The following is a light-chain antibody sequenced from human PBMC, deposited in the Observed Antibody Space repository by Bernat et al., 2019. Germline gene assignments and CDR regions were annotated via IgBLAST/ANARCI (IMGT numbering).Light chain of an antibody. J-gene: IGKJ1*01. CDR2: GAS. CDR3: QQYGSSAWT. Sequence: EIVLTQSPGTLSLSPGERATLSCRAGQSVSGTYLAWYQQKPDQAPRPLIYGASSRATGIPDRFSGGGSGTDFTLTISRLEPEDFAVYYCQQYGSSAWTFGQGTKVEIK. CDR1: QSVSGTY. V-gene: IGKV3-20*01.